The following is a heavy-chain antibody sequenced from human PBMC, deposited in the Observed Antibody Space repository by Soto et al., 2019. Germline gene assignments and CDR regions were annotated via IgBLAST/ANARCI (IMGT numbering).Heavy chain of an antibody. CDR2: ISSSSSTI. J-gene: IGHJ6*03. Sequence: GGALRLSCAASGFTFSSYSMNWVRQAPGKGLEWVSYISSSSSTIYYADSVKGRFTISRDNAKNSLYLQMNSLRAEDTAVYYCARHIEYYYYMDVWGKGTTVNVSS. CDR1: GFTFSSYS. CDR3: ARHIEYYYYMDV. V-gene: IGHV3-48*01.